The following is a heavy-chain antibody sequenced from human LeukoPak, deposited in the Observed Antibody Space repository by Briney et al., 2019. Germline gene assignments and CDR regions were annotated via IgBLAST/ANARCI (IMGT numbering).Heavy chain of an antibody. CDR3: AKLPNHYGDYGFLNWFDP. J-gene: IGHJ5*02. CDR2: ISWDGGST. Sequence: PGGSLRLSCAASGFTFDDYTMHWVRQAPGKGLEWVSLISWDGGSTYYADSVKGRFTISRDNSKNTLYLQMNSLRAEDTAVYYCAKLPNHYGDYGFLNWFDPWGQGTLVTVSS. D-gene: IGHD4-17*01. V-gene: IGHV3-43*01. CDR1: GFTFDDYT.